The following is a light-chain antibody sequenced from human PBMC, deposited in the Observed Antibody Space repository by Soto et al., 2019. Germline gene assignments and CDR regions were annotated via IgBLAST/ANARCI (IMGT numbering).Light chain of an antibody. V-gene: IGKV3-15*01. J-gene: IGKJ4*01. Sequence: EMVMTQSPVTLSVSPGERATLSCRASQSINTDLAWYQQKPGQAPRLLIYGASTRATGIPARFSGSGSGTEFTLTISSLQSEDFAVYYCQQYINWPLTFGGGTKVDIK. CDR3: QQYINWPLT. CDR1: QSINTD. CDR2: GAS.